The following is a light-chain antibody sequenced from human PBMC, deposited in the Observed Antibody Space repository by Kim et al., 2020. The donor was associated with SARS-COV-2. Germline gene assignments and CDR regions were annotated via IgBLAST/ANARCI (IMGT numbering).Light chain of an antibody. V-gene: IGLV3-19*01. CDR1: SLRNYY. J-gene: IGLJ2*01. CDR2: GKT. Sequence: SSELTQDPAVSVALGQTVRITCQGDSLRNYYASWYQQKPGQAPVLVIYGKTNRPSGIPDRFSGSSSGNTASLTITGAQAEDEADYYCNSRDSSGNHHVIFGGGTQLPS. CDR3: NSRDSSGNHHVI.